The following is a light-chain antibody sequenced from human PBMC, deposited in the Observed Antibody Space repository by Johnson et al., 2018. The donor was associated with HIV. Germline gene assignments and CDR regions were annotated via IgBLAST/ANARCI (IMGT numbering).Light chain of an antibody. CDR2: ENN. V-gene: IGLV1-51*02. CDR3: GTWDSSLSALDG. J-gene: IGLJ1*01. CDR1: SSNIGNNY. Sequence: QPVLTQPPSVSAAPGQKVTISCSGSSSNIGNNYVSWYQQLPGTAPKLLIYENNKRPSGIPDRFSGSKSGTSATLGITGLQTGDEADYYCGTWDSSLSALDGFGTGTKVTVL.